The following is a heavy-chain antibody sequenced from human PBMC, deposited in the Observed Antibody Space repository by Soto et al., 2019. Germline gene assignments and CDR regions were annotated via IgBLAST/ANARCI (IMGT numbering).Heavy chain of an antibody. D-gene: IGHD7-27*01. CDR1: GDAFSSHA. Sequence: QVQLVQSGNEVKKPGSSVKVSCKASGDAFSSHALSWVRQGPGQGLEWLGGIIPVFGTTEYAQKFQGRVTISADESTSTAYMELSSLRSEDTATYYCARPALGNRYYFYPLDVWGKGTTVTVSA. V-gene: IGHV1-69*01. CDR2: IIPVFGTT. CDR3: ARPALGNRYYFYPLDV. J-gene: IGHJ6*04.